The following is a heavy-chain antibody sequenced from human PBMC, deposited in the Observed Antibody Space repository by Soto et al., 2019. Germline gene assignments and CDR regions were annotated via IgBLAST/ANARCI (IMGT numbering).Heavy chain of an antibody. V-gene: IGHV2-5*01. Sequence: QITLKESGPTLVKPTETLTLTCAFSGFSLRTSGVGVGCIRHPPGEAVEWLALIYWNDDRRSRPSLKSHLATKNDPSKNQVALIMTYMEPVDTPSNYSAHQVQSTRTGFESWGQGMLVTVPS. J-gene: IGHJ5*01. CDR3: AHQVQSTRTGFES. D-gene: IGHD2-8*02. CDR2: IYWNDDR. CDR1: GFSLRTSGVG.